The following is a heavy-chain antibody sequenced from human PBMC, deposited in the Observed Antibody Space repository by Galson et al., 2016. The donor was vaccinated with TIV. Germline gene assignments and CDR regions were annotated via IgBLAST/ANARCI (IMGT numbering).Heavy chain of an antibody. J-gene: IGHJ6*02. D-gene: IGHD3-22*01. V-gene: IGHV1-3*01. CDR2: INAGTGNT. CDR3: ARDRGSMTRILVVDYDYAMDV. CDR1: GYTFTSYA. Sequence: SVKVSCKASGYTFTSYALHWVRQAPGQRLEWMGWINAGTGNTKYSQKFQGRVTISRDTSASTAYMELSSLRSEDTAVYYCARDRGSMTRILVVDYDYAMDVWGQGTTVTVAS.